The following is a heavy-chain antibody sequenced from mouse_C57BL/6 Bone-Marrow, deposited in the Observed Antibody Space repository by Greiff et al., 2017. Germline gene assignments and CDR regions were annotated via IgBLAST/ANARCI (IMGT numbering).Heavy chain of an antibody. CDR3: ARLEFDGSSGVWYFDV. CDR2: IYPRDGST. D-gene: IGHD1-1*01. CDR1: GYTFTSYD. Sequence: QVQLQQSGPELVKPGASVKLSCKASGYTFTSYDINWVKQRPGQGLEWIGWIYPRDGSTKYNERCKGKATLTVDTSSSTAYMELHSLTSEDSAVYFCARLEFDGSSGVWYFDVWGTGTTVTVSS. V-gene: IGHV1-85*01. J-gene: IGHJ1*03.